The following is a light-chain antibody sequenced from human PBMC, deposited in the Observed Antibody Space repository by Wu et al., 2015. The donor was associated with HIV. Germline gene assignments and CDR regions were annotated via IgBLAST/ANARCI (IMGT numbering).Light chain of an antibody. CDR2: DAS. CDR1: QSISSD. J-gene: IGKJ1*01. Sequence: DIVLTQSPATLSLSPGERATLSCRASQSISSDLAWYQQKPGRAPRLLIYDASNRATGIPARFSGSGSGTDFTLTISSLEPEDFAVYYCQQRSIWPRTFGQGTKVEIK. V-gene: IGKV3-11*01. CDR3: QQRSIWPRT.